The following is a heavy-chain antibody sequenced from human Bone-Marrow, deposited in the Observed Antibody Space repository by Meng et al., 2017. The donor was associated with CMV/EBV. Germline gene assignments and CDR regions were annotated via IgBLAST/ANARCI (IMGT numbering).Heavy chain of an antibody. CDR3: ARSYCSSTNCYDFFDY. V-gene: IGHV3-21*01. CDR1: GFTFSSYS. J-gene: IGHJ4*02. Sequence: GESLKISCAASGFTFSSYSMNWIRQAPGKGLEWVSSISSSSSYIYYADSVKGRFTISRDNAKNSLYLQMNSLRAEDTAVYYCARSYCSSTNCYDFFDYWGQGTLVTVSS. CDR2: ISSSSSYI. D-gene: IGHD2-2*01.